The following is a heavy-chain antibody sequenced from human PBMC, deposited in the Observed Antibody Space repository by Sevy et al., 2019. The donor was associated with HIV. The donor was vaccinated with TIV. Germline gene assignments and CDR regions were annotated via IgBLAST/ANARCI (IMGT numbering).Heavy chain of an antibody. D-gene: IGHD3-3*01. V-gene: IGHV4-39*02. CDR1: GGSISSSSYY. Sequence: SETLSLTCTVSGGSISSSSYYWGWIRQPPGKGLEWIGSIYYSGSTYYNPSLKSRVTISVDTSKNQFSLKLSSVTAADTAVYYCAREFKYYDFWSGDKTAMVPDFDYWGQGTLVTVSS. J-gene: IGHJ4*02. CDR3: AREFKYYDFWSGDKTAMVPDFDY. CDR2: IYYSGST.